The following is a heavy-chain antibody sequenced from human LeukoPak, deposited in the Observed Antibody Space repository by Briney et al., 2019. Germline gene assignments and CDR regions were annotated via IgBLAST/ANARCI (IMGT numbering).Heavy chain of an antibody. CDR2: ITSSSSYI. Sequence: SGGSLRLSCAASGFTFSRYSMNWVRQAPGKGLEWVSSITSSSSYIYYADSLKGRFTISRDNSKNTLYLQMNSLRAEDTAVYYCAKGESSGWSFDYWGQGTLVTVSS. CDR3: AKGESSGWSFDY. J-gene: IGHJ4*02. CDR1: GFTFSRYS. V-gene: IGHV3-21*01. D-gene: IGHD6-19*01.